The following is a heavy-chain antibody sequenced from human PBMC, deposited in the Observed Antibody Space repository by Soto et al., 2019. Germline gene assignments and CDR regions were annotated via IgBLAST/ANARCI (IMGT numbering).Heavy chain of an antibody. CDR3: ARAHSRVTYYYYGMDV. J-gene: IGHJ6*02. D-gene: IGHD5-18*01. CDR2: IIPIFGTA. Sequence: PSVKVSCKASGGTFSSYAISWVRQAPGQGLEWMGGIIPIFGTANYAQKFQGRVTITADESTSTAYMELSSLRSEDTAVYYCARAHSRVTYYYYGMDVWGQGTTVTVSS. CDR1: GGTFSSYA. V-gene: IGHV1-69*13.